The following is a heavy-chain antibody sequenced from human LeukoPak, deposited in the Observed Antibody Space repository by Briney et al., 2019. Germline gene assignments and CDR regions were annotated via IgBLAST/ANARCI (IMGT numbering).Heavy chain of an antibody. CDR3: AKDQAGAILYFDY. Sequence: GGSLRLSCAASGFTFSSYWMSWVRQAPGKGLEWVAVISYDGSNKYYADSVKGRFTISRDNSKNTLYLQMSSLRAEDTALYYCAKDQAGAILYFDYWGQGTLVSASS. CDR2: ISYDGSNK. D-gene: IGHD1-26*01. J-gene: IGHJ4*02. V-gene: IGHV3-30*18. CDR1: GFTFSSYW.